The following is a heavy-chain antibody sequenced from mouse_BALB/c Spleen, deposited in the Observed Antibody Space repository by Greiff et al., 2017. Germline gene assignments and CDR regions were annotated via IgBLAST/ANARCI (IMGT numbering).Heavy chain of an antibody. CDR1: GYTFTSYW. J-gene: IGHJ2*01. V-gene: IGHV1-87*01. CDR2: IYPGDGDT. CDR3: ATWDYFDY. Sequence: QVQLQQSGAELARPGASVKLSCKASGYTFTSYWMQWVKQRPGQGLEWIGAIYPGDGDTRYTQKFKGKATLTAAKSSSTAYMQLSSLASEDSAVYYCATWDYFDYWGQGTTLTVSS.